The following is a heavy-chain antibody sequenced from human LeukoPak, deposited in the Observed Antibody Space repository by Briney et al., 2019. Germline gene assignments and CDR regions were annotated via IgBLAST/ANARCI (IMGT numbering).Heavy chain of an antibody. J-gene: IGHJ1*01. CDR2: INPSDGST. CDR3: ARDMDYGGNSAYFQH. CDR1: GYTFSIYY. D-gene: IGHD4-23*01. V-gene: IGHV1-46*01. Sequence: ASVKVSCKASGYTFSIYYLHWVRQAPGQGLEWMGVINPSDGSTSHAQKFQGRVTMTRDMSTSAVYMELSSLISEDTAVYYCARDMDYGGNSAYFQHWGQGTLVTVSS.